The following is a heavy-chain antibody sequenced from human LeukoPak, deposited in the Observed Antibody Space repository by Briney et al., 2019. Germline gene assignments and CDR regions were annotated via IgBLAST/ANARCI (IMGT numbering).Heavy chain of an antibody. D-gene: IGHD5-18*01. J-gene: IGHJ4*02. CDR3: ATPKPVSGYSYGHIDY. CDR1: GFTFSSYA. CDR2: ISYDGSNK. Sequence: PGGSLTLSCTASGFTFSSYAVRWVRQAPGKGLEWGAVISYDGSNKHYAASVKGRFTISRDNSKNPLYLQMDSLRPEDTAVYYCATPKPVSGYSYGHIDYWGQGTLVTVSS. V-gene: IGHV3-30-3*01.